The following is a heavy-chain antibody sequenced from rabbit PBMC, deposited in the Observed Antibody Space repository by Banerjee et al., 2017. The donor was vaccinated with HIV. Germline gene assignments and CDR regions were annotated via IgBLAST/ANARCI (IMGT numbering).Heavy chain of an antibody. CDR3: ARDLTNVIGWNFGW. J-gene: IGHJ6*01. Sequence: QSLEESGGGLVQPEGSLALTCKASGFSFSSSDYICRVRQAPGKGLEWISCIAGSSSDFTYSATWAKGRFTISKTSSTTVTLQMTSLTAADTATYFCARDLTNVIGWNFGWWGPGTLVTVS. D-gene: IGHD4-1*01. V-gene: IGHV1S40*01. CDR2: IAGSSSDFT. CDR1: GFSFSSSDY.